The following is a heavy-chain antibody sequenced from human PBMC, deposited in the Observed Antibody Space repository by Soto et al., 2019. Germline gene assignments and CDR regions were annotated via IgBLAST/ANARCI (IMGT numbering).Heavy chain of an antibody. CDR3: AKDEQWLVYYYGMDV. J-gene: IGHJ6*02. CDR1: GFTFSSYA. V-gene: IGHV3-23*01. Sequence: GGSLRLSCAASGFTFSSYAMSWVRQAPGKGPEWVSAISGSGGSTYYADSVKGRFTISRDNSKNTLYLQMNSLRAEDTAVYYCAKDEQWLVYYYGMDVWGQGTTVTVSS. CDR2: ISGSGGST. D-gene: IGHD6-19*01.